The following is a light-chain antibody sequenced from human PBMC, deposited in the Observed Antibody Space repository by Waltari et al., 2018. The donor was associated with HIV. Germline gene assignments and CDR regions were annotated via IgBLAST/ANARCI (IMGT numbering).Light chain of an antibody. CDR2: KDT. CDR1: SSNIENDN. V-gene: IGLV1-47*01. J-gene: IGLJ1*01. Sequence: QSVLTQPPPASGTPGQRVTISCSGRSSNIENDNVYWYQQLTGAAPRLLLYKDTQRPSGVPDRFTGSKAGTSASLAISGLRSEDEADYYCVGWDSRLSGYVFGTGTKVTVL. CDR3: VGWDSRLSGYV.